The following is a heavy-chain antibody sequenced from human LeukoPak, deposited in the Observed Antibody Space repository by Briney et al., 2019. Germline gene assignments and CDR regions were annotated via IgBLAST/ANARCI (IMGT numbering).Heavy chain of an antibody. CDR1: GFTFSSYG. CDR3: AKGREKYCTSTSCYHDY. Sequence: GGSLRLSCAASGFTFSSYGMHWVHQAPGKGLEWVAFIRYDGDNKYYADSVKGRFTISRDNSENTLYLQMNSLRVEDTAVYFCAKGREKYCTSTSCYHDYWGQGTLVTVSS. V-gene: IGHV3-30*02. J-gene: IGHJ4*02. D-gene: IGHD2-2*01. CDR2: IRYDGDNK.